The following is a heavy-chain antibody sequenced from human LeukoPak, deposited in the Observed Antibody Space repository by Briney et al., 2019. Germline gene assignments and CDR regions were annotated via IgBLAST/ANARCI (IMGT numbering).Heavy chain of an antibody. V-gene: IGHV3-7*01. CDR3: AKDRTKYYYDSSGYLFDY. J-gene: IGHJ4*02. CDR1: GFTFSTYT. Sequence: PGGALRLSCAASGFTFSTYTMTWVRQAPGKGLEWVAHIKTDGSQIYYVDSVKGRFTISRDNAKNSLYLQMNSLRAEDTAVYYCAKDRTKYYYDSSGYLFDYWGQGTLVPVSS. CDR2: IKTDGSQI. D-gene: IGHD3-22*01.